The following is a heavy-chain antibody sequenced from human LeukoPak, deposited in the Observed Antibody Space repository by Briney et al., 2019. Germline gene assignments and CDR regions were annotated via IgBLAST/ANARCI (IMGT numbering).Heavy chain of an antibody. CDR2: MNPNSGNT. CDR1: GYTFTSYD. J-gene: IGHJ5*02. CDR3: ARPRIAAAKKENNWFDP. D-gene: IGHD6-13*01. V-gene: IGHV1-8*01. Sequence: ASVKVSCKASGYTFTSYDINWVRQATGQGLEWMGWMNPNSGNTGYAQKFQGRVTMTRNTSISTAYMELSSLRSEDTAVYYCARPRIAAAKKENNWFDPWGQGTLVTVSS.